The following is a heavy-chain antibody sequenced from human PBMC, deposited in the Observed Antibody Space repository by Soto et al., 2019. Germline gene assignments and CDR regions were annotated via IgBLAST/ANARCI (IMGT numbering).Heavy chain of an antibody. CDR2: IWYDGSNK. Sequence: GGSLRLSYAASGFTFSSYGMHWVRQAPGKGLEWVAVIWYDGSNKYYADSVKGRFTISRDNSKNTLYLQMNSLRAEDTAVYYCARDEIAVAGIRVSYFDYWGQGTLVTVSS. V-gene: IGHV3-33*01. CDR3: ARDEIAVAGIRVSYFDY. J-gene: IGHJ4*02. CDR1: GFTFSSYG. D-gene: IGHD6-19*01.